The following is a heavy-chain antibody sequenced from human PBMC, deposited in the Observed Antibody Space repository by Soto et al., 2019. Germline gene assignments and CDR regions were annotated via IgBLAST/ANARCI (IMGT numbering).Heavy chain of an antibody. J-gene: IGHJ5*02. Sequence: GGSLRLCCAASGFTFSSYSMNWVRQAPGKGLEWVSYISSSSTIYYADSVKGRFTISRDNAKNSLYLQMNSLRAEDTAVYYCAREADYVNWFDPWGQGTLVTVS. CDR3: AREADYVNWFDP. CDR1: GFTFSSYS. D-gene: IGHD4-17*01. V-gene: IGHV3-48*01. CDR2: ISSSSTI.